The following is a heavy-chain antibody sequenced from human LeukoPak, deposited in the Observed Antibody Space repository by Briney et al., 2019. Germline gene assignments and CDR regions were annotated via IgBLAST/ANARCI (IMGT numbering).Heavy chain of an antibody. J-gene: IGHJ4*02. Sequence: SETLSLTCTVSGGSISSSSYYWGWLRQPPGKGLEWIGSIYYSGSTYYNPSLKSRVTISVDTSKNQFSLKLSYVTAADTAVYYCARHITNDYGDNFDYWGQGTLVTVSS. D-gene: IGHD4-17*01. CDR2: IYYSGST. CDR3: ARHITNDYGDNFDY. CDR1: GGSISSSSYY. V-gene: IGHV4-39*01.